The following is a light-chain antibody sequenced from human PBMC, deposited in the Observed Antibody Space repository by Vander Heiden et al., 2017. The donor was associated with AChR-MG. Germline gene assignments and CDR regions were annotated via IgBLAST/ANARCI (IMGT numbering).Light chain of an antibody. CDR2: GAF. V-gene: IGKV1-39*01. J-gene: IGKJ2*01. CDR1: QTISNY. CDR3: QKSYSTPGT. Sequence: DIQMTQPPSSLSASIGDRLTFTCWASQTISNYLNWFQQKPGKDPKLLIYGAFNLQSGLQRRFSGSGSGTYFTLTISSLQPEDFATYYCQKSYSTPGTFGQGTKLEIK.